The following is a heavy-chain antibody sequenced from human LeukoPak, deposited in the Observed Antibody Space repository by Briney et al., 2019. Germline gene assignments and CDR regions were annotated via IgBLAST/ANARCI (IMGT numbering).Heavy chain of an antibody. CDR3: ARSKGYYYGSGDYFDY. CDR1: GGSISSYY. CDR2: IYYSGST. D-gene: IGHD3-10*01. Sequence: SETLSLTCTVSGGSISSYYWSWIRQPPGKGLEWIGYIYYSGSTNYNLSLKSRVTISVDTSKNQFSLKLSSVTAADTAVYYCARSKGYYYGSGDYFDYWGQGTLVTVSS. V-gene: IGHV4-59*08. J-gene: IGHJ4*02.